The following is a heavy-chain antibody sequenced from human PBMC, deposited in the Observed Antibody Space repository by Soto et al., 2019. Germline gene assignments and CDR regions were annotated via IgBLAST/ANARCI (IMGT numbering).Heavy chain of an antibody. Sequence: QVQLVQSGAEVKKPGSSVKVSCKASGGTFSSYAISWVRQAPGQGLEWMGGIIPIFGTANYAQKFQGRVTITADESTSTAYIELSSLRSEDTAVYYCARSVSFRYQLLKRGIDVWGRGTTVTVSS. CDR3: ARSVSFRYQLLKRGIDV. CDR2: IIPIFGTA. J-gene: IGHJ6*02. V-gene: IGHV1-69*01. D-gene: IGHD2-2*01. CDR1: GGTFSSYA.